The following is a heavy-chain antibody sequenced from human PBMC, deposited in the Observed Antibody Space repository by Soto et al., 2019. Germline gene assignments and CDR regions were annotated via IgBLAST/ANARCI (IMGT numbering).Heavy chain of an antibody. V-gene: IGHV3-23*01. CDR3: TKASPDRHHMDV. CDR1: GFTFRKFV. J-gene: IGHJ6*02. Sequence: EVQLLESGGDLVQPGGSLRLSCAASGFTFRKFVMRWVRQTPGKGLEWVSTITETGGDTYYTDSVKGRFTISRDNSKNTLYLQMTSLRAEDTALYYCTKASPDRHHMDVWGQGTTVTVSS. CDR2: ITETGGDT.